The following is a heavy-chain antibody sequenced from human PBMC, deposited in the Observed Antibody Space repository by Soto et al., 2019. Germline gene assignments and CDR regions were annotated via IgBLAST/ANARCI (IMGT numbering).Heavy chain of an antibody. CDR2: IGSRGDNT. CDR3: ANYYDSSGYPCRFFQH. D-gene: IGHD3-22*01. V-gene: IGHV3-23*01. J-gene: IGHJ1*01. Sequence: GWSLRLSCAASGLTFSNYAMSWVRQAPGKGLEWVSSIGSRGDNTYYADSVEGRFTISRDISKNAVYLQMNSLRVDDTAVYYCANYYDSSGYPCRFFQHWGQGTLVTVSS. CDR1: GLTFSNYA.